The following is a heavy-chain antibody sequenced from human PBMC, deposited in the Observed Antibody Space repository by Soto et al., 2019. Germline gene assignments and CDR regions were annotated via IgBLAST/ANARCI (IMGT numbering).Heavy chain of an antibody. CDR2: ISAYNGNT. D-gene: IGHD5-12*01. Sequence: QVQLVQSGAEVKKPGASVKVSCKASGYTFTSYGISWVRQAPGQGLEWMGWISAYNGNTNYAQKLQGRVTMTTDTSTSTAYMEMRSLRSDDTAVYYCARDMSWVFSGYDPRFDYWGQGTLVTVSS. J-gene: IGHJ4*02. CDR3: ARDMSWVFSGYDPRFDY. V-gene: IGHV1-18*01. CDR1: GYTFTSYG.